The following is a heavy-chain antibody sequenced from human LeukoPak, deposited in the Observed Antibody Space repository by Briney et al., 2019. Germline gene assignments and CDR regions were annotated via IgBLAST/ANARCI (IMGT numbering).Heavy chain of an antibody. Sequence: SETLSLTCSVYGGSFSGYYWSWIRQPPGKGLEWIGEINHSGSTNYNPSLKSRVTISVDTSKNQFSLKLSSVTAADTAVYYCARAGDSSDYGDDWGQGALVTVSS. CDR2: INHSGST. CDR3: ARAGDSSDYGDD. D-gene: IGHD3-22*01. J-gene: IGHJ4*02. CDR1: GGSFSGYY. V-gene: IGHV4-34*01.